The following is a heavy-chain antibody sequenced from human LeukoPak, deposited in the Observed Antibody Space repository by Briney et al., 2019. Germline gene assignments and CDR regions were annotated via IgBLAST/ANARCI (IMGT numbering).Heavy chain of an antibody. Sequence: SETLSLTCAVYGGSFSGYYWSWLRQPPGKGLEWIGEINHSGSTNYNPSLKSRVTISVDTSKNQFSLKLSSVTAADTAVYYCARKLSRGPKNYYYMDVWGKGTTVTVSS. CDR2: INHSGST. D-gene: IGHD2-15*01. CDR1: GGSFSGYY. CDR3: ARKLSRGPKNYYYMDV. V-gene: IGHV4-34*01. J-gene: IGHJ6*03.